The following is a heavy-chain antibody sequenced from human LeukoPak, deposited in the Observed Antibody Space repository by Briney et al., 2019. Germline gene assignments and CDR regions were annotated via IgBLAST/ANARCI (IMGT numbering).Heavy chain of an antibody. CDR2: GSDSGGT. CDR1: GESLNGHY. Sequence: SETLSLTCAVYGESLNGHYWSWIRQPPGKGLEWIGEGSDSGGTKFNPSLKSRVTISADTSKNQFSLKLSSVTAADTAVYYCAKNGQSGFPFDPWGQGTLVTVSS. D-gene: IGHD6-25*01. J-gene: IGHJ5*02. CDR3: AKNGQSGFPFDP. V-gene: IGHV4-34*01.